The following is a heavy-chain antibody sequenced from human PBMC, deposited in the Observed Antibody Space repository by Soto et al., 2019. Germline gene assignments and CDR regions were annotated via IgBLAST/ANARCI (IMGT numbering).Heavy chain of an antibody. CDR3: ARGLTVTIFDN. V-gene: IGHV4-31*03. Sequence: QVQLQESGPGLVKPSQTLSLTCTVSGGSISTGGYYWTWSRQHPGKGLEGIGYIYYSGSTYYNPSLKSRVTISVDTSKNQFSLKLSSVTAADTAVYYCARGLTVTIFDNWGQGTLVTVSS. CDR1: GGSISTGGYY. J-gene: IGHJ4*02. CDR2: IYYSGST. D-gene: IGHD4-17*01.